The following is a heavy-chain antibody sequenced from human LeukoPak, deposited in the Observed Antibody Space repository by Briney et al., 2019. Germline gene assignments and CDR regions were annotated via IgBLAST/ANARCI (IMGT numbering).Heavy chain of an antibody. CDR1: GFTFSSYS. D-gene: IGHD3-9*01. V-gene: IGHV3-21*01. CDR3: ARVGIRTMFSGFFDY. Sequence: GGSLRLSCAASGFTFSSYSMNWVRQAPGKGLEWVSSISSSSGYIYYADSVKGRFTVSRDNTKNSLFLQMNSLRAEDTAVYYCARVGIRTMFSGFFDYWGQGTLVTVSS. J-gene: IGHJ4*02. CDR2: ISSSSGYI.